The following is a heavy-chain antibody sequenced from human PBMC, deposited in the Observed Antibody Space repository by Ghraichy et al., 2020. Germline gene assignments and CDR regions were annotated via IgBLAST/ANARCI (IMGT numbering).Heavy chain of an antibody. D-gene: IGHD6-19*01. CDR2: IKQDGSEK. CDR3: ARVRSSSGWRFDY. J-gene: IGHJ4*02. V-gene: IGHV3-7*03. Sequence: GGSLRLSCAASGFTFSSYWMSWVRQAPGKGLEWVANIKQDGSEKYYVDSVKGRFTISRDNAKNSLYLQMNSLRAEDTAVYYCARVRSSSGWRFDYWGQGTLVTVSS. CDR1: GFTFSSYW.